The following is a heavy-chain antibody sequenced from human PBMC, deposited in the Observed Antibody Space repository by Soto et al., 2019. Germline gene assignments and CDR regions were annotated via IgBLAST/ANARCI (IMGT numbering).Heavy chain of an antibody. J-gene: IGHJ4*02. CDR1: GGSISSGDYY. V-gene: IGHV4-30-4*01. D-gene: IGHD4-17*01. CDR2: IYYSGST. Sequence: QVQLQESGPGLVKPSQTLSLTCTVSGGSISSGDYYWSWIRQPPGKGLEWIGYIYYSGSTYYNPSLKSRVTISVDTSKNQFSLKLSSVTAAVTAVFYCARVATVTHYFDYWGQGTLVTVSS. CDR3: ARVATVTHYFDY.